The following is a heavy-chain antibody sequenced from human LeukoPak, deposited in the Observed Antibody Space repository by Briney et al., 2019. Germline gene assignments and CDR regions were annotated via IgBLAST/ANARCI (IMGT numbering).Heavy chain of an antibody. V-gene: IGHV3-21*01. Sequence: PGGSLRLSCAASGFTVSSNYMSWVRQAPGKGLEWVSSISSSSSYIYYADSVKGRFTISRDNAKNSLYLQMNSLRAEDTAVYYCARDLSQEVWGQGTLVTVSS. CDR3: ARDLSQEV. CDR2: ISSSSSYI. J-gene: IGHJ4*02. CDR1: GFTVSSNY.